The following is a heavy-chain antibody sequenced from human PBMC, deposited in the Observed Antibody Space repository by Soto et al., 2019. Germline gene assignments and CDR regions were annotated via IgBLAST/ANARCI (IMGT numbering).Heavy chain of an antibody. J-gene: IGHJ5*02. Sequence: GGSLRLSCAASGFTFSSYSMNWVRQAPGKGLEWVSYISSSSSTIYYADSVKGRSTISRDNAKNSLYLQMNSLRAEDTAVYYCARHPERIAQIGWFDPWGQGTLVTVSS. CDR1: GFTFSSYS. V-gene: IGHV3-48*01. CDR3: ARHPERIAQIGWFDP. CDR2: ISSSSSTI. D-gene: IGHD6-13*01.